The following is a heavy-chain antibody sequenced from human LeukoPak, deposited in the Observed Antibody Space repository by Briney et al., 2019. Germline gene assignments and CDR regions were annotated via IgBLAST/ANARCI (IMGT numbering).Heavy chain of an antibody. CDR3: AVGMMGAPTLDV. Sequence: SETLSLTCTVSGGSISSSSYYWGWIRQPPGKGLEWIGSIYYSGSTYHNPSLKSRVTISVDTSKNQFSLKLSSVTAADTAVYYCAVGMMGAPTLDVWGKGTTVTISS. CDR1: GGSISSSSYY. V-gene: IGHV4-39*07. CDR2: IYYSGST. J-gene: IGHJ6*04. D-gene: IGHD1-26*01.